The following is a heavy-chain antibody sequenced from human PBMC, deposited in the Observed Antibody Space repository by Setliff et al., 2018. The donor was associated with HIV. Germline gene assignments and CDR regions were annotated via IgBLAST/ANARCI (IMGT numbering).Heavy chain of an antibody. J-gene: IGHJ6*03. CDR3: ARGNYDTSDYYTNFYYYYMDV. V-gene: IGHV4-59*01. CDR1: GDPISTYY. Sequence: KPSETLSLTCTVSGDPISTYYWSWVRKPPGKGLEWIGYVYYSGSTSYSPSLRGRVAMSVDPSKNQLSLKLNYVTAADTAIYYCARGNYDTSDYYTNFYYYYMDVWGKGTAVTVSS. CDR2: VYYSGST. D-gene: IGHD3-22*01.